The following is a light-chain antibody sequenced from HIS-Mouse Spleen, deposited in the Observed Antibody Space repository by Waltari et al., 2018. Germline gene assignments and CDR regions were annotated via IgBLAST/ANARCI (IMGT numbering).Light chain of an antibody. CDR3: QQRSNWPPFT. J-gene: IGKJ3*01. CDR2: DAS. Sequence: EIVLTQSPATLSLSPGERATLSCTASQSVSRYLAWYQQKPGQAPRLLIYDASNRATGIPARFSGSGSGTDFTLTISSLEPEDFAVYYCQQRSNWPPFTFGPGTKVDIK. CDR1: QSVSRY. V-gene: IGKV3-11*01.